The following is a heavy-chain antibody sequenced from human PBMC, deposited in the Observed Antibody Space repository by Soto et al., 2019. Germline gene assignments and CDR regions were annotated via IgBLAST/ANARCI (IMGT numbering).Heavy chain of an antibody. Sequence: SLKVSCKASGVTFSSYAISWVRQAPGQGLEWMGGIIPIFGTANYAQKFQGRVTITADKSTSTAYMELSSLRSEDTAVYYCARVRGDGYRIRMPDAFDIWGQGTMVTVSS. J-gene: IGHJ3*02. CDR1: GVTFSSYA. CDR3: ARVRGDGYRIRMPDAFDI. CDR2: IIPIFGTA. V-gene: IGHV1-69*06. D-gene: IGHD5-12*01.